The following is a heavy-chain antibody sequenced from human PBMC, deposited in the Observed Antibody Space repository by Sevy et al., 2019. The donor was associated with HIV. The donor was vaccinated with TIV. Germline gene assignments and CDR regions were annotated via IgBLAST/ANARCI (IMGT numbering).Heavy chain of an antibody. CDR1: GGSISSGNYY. CDR2: IYYSGGT. V-gene: IGHV4-39*01. CDR3: ARYCVSTSCYEGGFEY. D-gene: IGHD2-2*01. J-gene: IGHJ4*02. Sequence: SETLSLTCTVSGGSISSGNYYWGWIRQPPGKGLEWIGNIYYSGGTHYSPSLKSRVTISVNTSKNQFSLRLSSVTAADTAVYYGARYCVSTSCYEGGFEYWGQGTLVTVSS.